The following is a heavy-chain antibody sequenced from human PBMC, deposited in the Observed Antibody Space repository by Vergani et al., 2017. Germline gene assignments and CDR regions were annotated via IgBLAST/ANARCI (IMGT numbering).Heavy chain of an antibody. CDR1: GASIDSFY. CDR3: ARDFGGEWYFDL. J-gene: IGHJ2*01. CDR2: VFRYGNV. D-gene: IGHD2-15*01. V-gene: IGHV4-59*01. Sequence: VLLQEPGPGLVKPSETLCLKCSVSGASIDSFYWSWLRQSLGKGLEWIGDVFRYGNVNYNPSFNFRAAIDTSNNQLSLRLSSVTAADTAVYYCARDFGGEWYFDLWGRGTFVTVSS.